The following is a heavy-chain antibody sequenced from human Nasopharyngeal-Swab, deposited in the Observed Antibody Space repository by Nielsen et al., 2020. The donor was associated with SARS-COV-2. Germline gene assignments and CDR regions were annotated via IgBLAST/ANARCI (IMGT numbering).Heavy chain of an antibody. V-gene: IGHV3-74*01. CDR2: LNRDGSSA. D-gene: IGHD2-2*01. CDR1: GFMVSDYW. Sequence: GGSLRLSCAASGFMVSDYWMHWVRQAPGKGLMWVSHLNRDGSSATYADSVKGRLTISRDNAKNTLYLQMNSLRDEDTAVYYCARGRTPAFDISNAYYYYMDVWGKGTTVTVSS. CDR3: ARGRTPAFDISNAYYYYMDV. J-gene: IGHJ6*03.